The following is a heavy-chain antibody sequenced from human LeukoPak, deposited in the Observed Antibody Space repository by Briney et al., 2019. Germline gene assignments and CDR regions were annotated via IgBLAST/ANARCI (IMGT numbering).Heavy chain of an antibody. CDR1: GYSISSGYY. J-gene: IGHJ4*02. D-gene: IGHD3-3*01. CDR3: ATKITIFGVVIIGPHYFDY. Sequence: SETLSLTCTVSGYSISSGYYWGWIRQPPGKGLEWIGSIYHSGSTYYNPSLKSRVTISVDTSKNQFSLKLSSVTAADTAVYCCATKITIFGVVIIGPHYFDYWGQGTLVTVSS. V-gene: IGHV4-38-2*02. CDR2: IYHSGST.